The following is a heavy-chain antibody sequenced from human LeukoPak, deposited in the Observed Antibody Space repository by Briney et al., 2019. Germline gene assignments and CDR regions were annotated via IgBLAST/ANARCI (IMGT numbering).Heavy chain of an antibody. CDR2: ISESGTTI. J-gene: IGHJ3*02. CDR3: AGAFDI. V-gene: IGHV3-48*02. CDR1: GLSFRTYN. Sequence: GGSLRLSCAASGLSFRTYNMNWVRQAPGKGLEWISFISESGTTISYADSVKGRFTASRDIAKNSLYLQMNSLRDEDTAVYYCAGAFDIWGHGTVVTVSS.